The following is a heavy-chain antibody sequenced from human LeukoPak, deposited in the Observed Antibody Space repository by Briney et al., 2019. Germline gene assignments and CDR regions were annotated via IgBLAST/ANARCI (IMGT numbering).Heavy chain of an antibody. CDR2: IYYSGST. D-gene: IGHD3-10*01. V-gene: IGHV4-59*11. Sequence: PSETLSLTCTVSGGSISSHYWSWIRQPPGKGLEWIGYIYYSGSTNYNPSLKSRVTLSVDTSKNQFSLKLSSVTAADTAVYYCARSMVRAGPDAFDIWGQGTMVTVSS. CDR1: GGSISSHY. CDR3: ARSMVRAGPDAFDI. J-gene: IGHJ3*02.